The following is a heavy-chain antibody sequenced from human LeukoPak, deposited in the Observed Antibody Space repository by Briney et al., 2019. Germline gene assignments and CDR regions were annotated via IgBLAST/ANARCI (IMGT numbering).Heavy chain of an antibody. J-gene: IGHJ4*02. D-gene: IGHD1-26*01. Sequence: PSETLSLTCTVSGGSISSSSYYWGWIRQPPGKGLEWIGTIYYSGSTYYNPSLKSQVTISVDTSKNQFSLKLSSVTAADTAVYYCARQGSGNYLSPVNYWGQGTLVTVSS. CDR2: IYYSGST. CDR3: ARQGSGNYLSPVNY. V-gene: IGHV4-39*01. CDR1: GGSISSSSYY.